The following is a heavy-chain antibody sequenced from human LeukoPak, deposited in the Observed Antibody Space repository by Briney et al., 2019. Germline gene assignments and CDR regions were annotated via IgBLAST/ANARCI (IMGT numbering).Heavy chain of an antibody. V-gene: IGHV3-21*01. D-gene: IGHD1-1*01. Sequence: KPGGSLRLSCAASGFTVSSNYMNWVRQAPMKGLEWVSSIGTDGSYIYYADSVQGRFTISRDNAKNSLYLQMNSLTAEDTAVYYCARKMKTGDRVGTFDIWGQGTMVTVSS. CDR3: ARKMKTGDRVGTFDI. CDR1: GFTVSSNY. J-gene: IGHJ3*02. CDR2: IGTDGSYI.